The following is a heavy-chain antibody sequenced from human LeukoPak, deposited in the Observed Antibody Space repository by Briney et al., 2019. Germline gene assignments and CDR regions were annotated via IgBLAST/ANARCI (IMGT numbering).Heavy chain of an antibody. CDR3: ARTYYGSGTYYTF. Sequence: ASVKVSCKASGYSFISCGVSWVRQGPGQGLEWMGWISPHSGNTNSAQKFQGRVTMTTDTSTSTAYMELRSLRSDDTAVYYCARTYYGSGTYYTFWGQGSPVTVSS. D-gene: IGHD3-10*01. CDR1: GYSFISCG. V-gene: IGHV1-18*04. CDR2: ISPHSGNT. J-gene: IGHJ4*02.